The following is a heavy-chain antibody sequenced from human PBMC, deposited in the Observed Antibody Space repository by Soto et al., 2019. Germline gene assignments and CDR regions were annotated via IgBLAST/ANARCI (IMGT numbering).Heavy chain of an antibody. CDR1: GFTFGGYA. CDR3: TSPLFYDFWSGYPEYYYGMDV. CDR2: IRSKAYGGTT. J-gene: IGHJ6*02. Sequence: PGGSLRLSCTASGFTFGGYAMSWFRQAPGKGLEWVGFIRSKAYGGTTEYAASVKGRFTISRDDSKSIAYLQMNSLKTEDTAVYYCTSPLFYDFWSGYPEYYYGMDVWGQGTTVTVSS. V-gene: IGHV3-49*03. D-gene: IGHD3-3*01.